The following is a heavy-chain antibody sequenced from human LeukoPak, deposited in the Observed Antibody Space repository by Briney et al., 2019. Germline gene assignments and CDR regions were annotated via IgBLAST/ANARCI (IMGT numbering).Heavy chain of an antibody. CDR1: GFTFSSYG. Sequence: PGGSLRLSCAASGFTFSSYGIHWVRQAPGKGLEWVAVISFDGSNKYYADSVKGRFTISRDNSKNTLYLQMNSLRAEDTAVYYYAKVGTGYYQGIEYWGQGTLVTVSS. J-gene: IGHJ4*02. V-gene: IGHV3-30*18. D-gene: IGHD3-9*01. CDR2: ISFDGSNK. CDR3: AKVGTGYYQGIEY.